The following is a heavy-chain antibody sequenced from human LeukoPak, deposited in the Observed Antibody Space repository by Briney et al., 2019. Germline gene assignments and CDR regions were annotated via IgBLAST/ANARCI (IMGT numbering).Heavy chain of an antibody. V-gene: IGHV3-30*18. CDR3: AKGLNSGWYGQSFDL. CDR1: GFAFSAYG. CDR2: LSYDGTNG. Sequence: GESLRLSCAASGFAFSAYGMHWVRQAPGKGLEWVAVLSYDGTNGYYAGSVKGRLTISRDNSKNTLDLQMNSLRAEDTAVYYCAKGLNSGWYGQSFDLWGQGTLVTVSS. J-gene: IGHJ4*02. D-gene: IGHD6-19*01.